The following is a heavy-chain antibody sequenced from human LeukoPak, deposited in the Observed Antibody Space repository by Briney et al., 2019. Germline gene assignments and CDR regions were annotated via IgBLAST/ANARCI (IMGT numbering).Heavy chain of an antibody. D-gene: IGHD6-13*01. J-gene: IGHJ4*02. CDR2: IYSTGST. CDR1: GGSINFYY. V-gene: IGHV4-4*07. Sequence: SETLSLTCTVSGGSINFYYWSWIRQHAGKGLEWIGRIYSTGSTNYSPSLKSRVTMSVDKSKNQFSLNLSSVTAADTAVYYCARGIADPYSFDSWGKRTLVTVSS. CDR3: ARGIADPYSFDS.